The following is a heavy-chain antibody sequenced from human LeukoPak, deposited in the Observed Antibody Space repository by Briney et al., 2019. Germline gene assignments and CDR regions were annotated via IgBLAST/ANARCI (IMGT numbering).Heavy chain of an antibody. Sequence: GGSLRLSCAASGFTFSSYEMNWVRQAPGKGLEWVSYISSSGSTIYYADSVKGRFTISRDNAKNSLYLQINSLRAEDTAVYYCARESYRGSSFDYWGQGTLVTVSS. V-gene: IGHV3-48*03. CDR1: GFTFSSYE. CDR2: ISSSGSTI. J-gene: IGHJ4*02. D-gene: IGHD4-23*01. CDR3: ARESYRGSSFDY.